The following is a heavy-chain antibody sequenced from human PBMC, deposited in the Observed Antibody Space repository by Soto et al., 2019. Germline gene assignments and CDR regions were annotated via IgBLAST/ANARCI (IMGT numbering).Heavy chain of an antibody. CDR2: INPSGGST. V-gene: IGHV1-46*01. J-gene: IGHJ3*02. CDR1: GYTFTSYY. D-gene: IGHD3-22*01. Sequence: ASVKVSCKASGYTFTSYYMHWVRQAPGQGLEWMGIINPSGGSTSYAQKFQGRVTMTRDTSTSTVYMELSSLRSEDTAVYYCASRGPYYDSSGYYYSDAFDIWGQGTMVPSPQ. CDR3: ASRGPYYDSSGYYYSDAFDI.